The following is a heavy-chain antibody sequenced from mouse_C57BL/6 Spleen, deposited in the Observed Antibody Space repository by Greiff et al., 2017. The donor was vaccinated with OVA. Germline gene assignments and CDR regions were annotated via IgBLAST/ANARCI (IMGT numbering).Heavy chain of an antibody. D-gene: IGHD1-1*01. V-gene: IGHV1-74*01. CDR3: AILLLYYYAMDY. CDR2: IHPSDSDT. CDR1: GYTFPSYW. Sequence: QVHVKQPGAELVKPGASVKVSCKASGYTFPSYWMHWVKQRPGQGLEWIGRIHPSDSDTNYNQKFKGKATLTVDKSSSTAYMQLSSLTSEDSAVYYCAILLLYYYAMDYWGQGTSVTVSS. J-gene: IGHJ4*01.